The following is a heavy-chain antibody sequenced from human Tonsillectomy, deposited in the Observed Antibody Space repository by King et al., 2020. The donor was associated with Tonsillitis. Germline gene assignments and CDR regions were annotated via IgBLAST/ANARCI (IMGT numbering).Heavy chain of an antibody. J-gene: IGHJ5*02. V-gene: IGHV5-10-1*03. Sequence: QLVQSGAEVKKPGESLRISCKGSGYSFTSYWINWVRQMPGKGLEWMGRIDPSDSYTNYSPSFQGHVTISADKSISTAYLQWSSLKASDTAIYYCARHPPSGDFWSGPPNWFDPWGQGTLVTVSS. CDR2: IDPSDSYT. CDR1: GYSFTSYW. CDR3: ARHPPSGDFWSGPPNWFDP. D-gene: IGHD3-3*01.